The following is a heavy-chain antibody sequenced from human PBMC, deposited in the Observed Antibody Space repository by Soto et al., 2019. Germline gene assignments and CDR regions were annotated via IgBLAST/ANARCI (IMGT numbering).Heavy chain of an antibody. CDR2: IYYSGST. CDR1: GYSISSSNW. V-gene: IGHV4-28*01. J-gene: IGHJ4*01. Sequence: SETLSLTCAVSGYSISSSNWWGWIRQPPGKGLEWIGYIYYSGSTYYNPSLKSRVTMSVDTSKNQFSLKLSSVTAVDTAVYYCARSRAWSGSYYGYFAYWGHGTLVTVS. D-gene: IGHD1-26*01. CDR3: ARSRAWSGSYYGYFAY.